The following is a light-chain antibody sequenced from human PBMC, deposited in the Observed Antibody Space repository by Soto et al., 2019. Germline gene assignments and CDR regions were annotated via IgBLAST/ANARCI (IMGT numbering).Light chain of an antibody. CDR3: QHYNSYSEA. V-gene: IGKV1-5*03. J-gene: IGKJ1*01. CDR2: KAS. CDR1: QTISSW. Sequence: DIPTSQSSSTVSGCVGDRVTITCRASQTISSWLAWYQQKPGKAPKLLIYKASTLKSGVPSRFSGSGSGTEFTLTISSLQPDDFATYYCQHYNSYSEAFAQGTKVDIK.